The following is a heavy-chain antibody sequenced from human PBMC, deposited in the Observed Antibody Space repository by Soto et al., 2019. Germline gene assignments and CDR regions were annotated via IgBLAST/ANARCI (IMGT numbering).Heavy chain of an antibody. CDR1: GYTFTSYG. CDR2: ISAYNGNT. D-gene: IGHD6-19*01. Sequence: ASVKVSCKASGYTFTSYGISWVRQAPGQGLEWMGWISAYNGNTNYAQKLQGRVTMTTDTSTSTAYMELRSLRSDDTAVYYCARGSDSSGWNPYYYYYGMDVWGQGTTVTV. CDR3: ARGSDSSGWNPYYYYYGMDV. J-gene: IGHJ6*02. V-gene: IGHV1-18*01.